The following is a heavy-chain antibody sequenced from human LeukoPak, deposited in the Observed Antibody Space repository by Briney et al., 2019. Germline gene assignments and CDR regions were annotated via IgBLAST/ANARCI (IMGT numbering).Heavy chain of an antibody. CDR3: ARRAGAYSHPYDY. J-gene: IGHJ4*02. V-gene: IGHV3-21*01. Sequence: KPGGSLRLSCAASGFTFSSYSMNWVRQAPGKGLEWGSSISSSSSYIYYADSVKGRFNISRDNAKNSLYLQMNSLRAEDTAVYYCARRAGAYSHPYDYWGQGTLVTVSS. D-gene: IGHD4/OR15-4a*01. CDR2: ISSSSSYI. CDR1: GFTFSSYS.